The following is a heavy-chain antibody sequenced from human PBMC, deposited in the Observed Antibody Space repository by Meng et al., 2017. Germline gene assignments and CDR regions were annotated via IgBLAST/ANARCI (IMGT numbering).Heavy chain of an antibody. CDR3: ARDTLTEEKYYSYGMDV. D-gene: IGHD1-14*01. V-gene: IGHV3-21*01. CDR2: ISSSSSYI. CDR1: GFTFSSYS. J-gene: IGHJ6*02. Sequence: GESLKISCAASGFTFSSYSMNWVRQGPGKGLEWVSSISSSSSYIYYADSVKGRFTISRDNAKNSLYLQMNSLRAEDTAVYYCARDTLTEEKYYSYGMDVWGQGTTVTVSS.